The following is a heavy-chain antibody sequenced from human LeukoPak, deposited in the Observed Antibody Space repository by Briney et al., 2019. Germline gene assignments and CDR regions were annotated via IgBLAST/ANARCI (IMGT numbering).Heavy chain of an antibody. CDR1: GYTFTSYG. CDR3: ARDSYYYDSSGYYPP. Sequence: SVKVSCKASGYTFTSYGISWVRQAPGQGPEWMGWISAYNGNTNYAQKLQGRVTMTTDTSTSTAYMELRSLRSDDTAVYYCARDSYYYDSSGYYPPWGQGTLVTVSS. D-gene: IGHD3-22*01. J-gene: IGHJ5*02. V-gene: IGHV1-18*01. CDR2: ISAYNGNT.